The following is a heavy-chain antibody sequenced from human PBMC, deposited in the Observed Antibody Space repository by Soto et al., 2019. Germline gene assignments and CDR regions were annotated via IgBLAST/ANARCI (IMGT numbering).Heavy chain of an antibody. D-gene: IGHD3-22*01. CDR1: GGSFSGYY. CDR2: INHSGST. J-gene: IGHJ4*02. CDR3: ARGPKQHRYYYDSSGYDHMLDY. Sequence: QVQLQQWGAGLLKPSETLSLTCAVYGGSFSGYYWSWIRQPPGKGLEWIGEINHSGSTNYNPSLKSRVTISVDTSKNQFSLKLSSVTAADTAVYYCARGPKQHRYYYDSSGYDHMLDYWGQGTLVTVSS. V-gene: IGHV4-34*01.